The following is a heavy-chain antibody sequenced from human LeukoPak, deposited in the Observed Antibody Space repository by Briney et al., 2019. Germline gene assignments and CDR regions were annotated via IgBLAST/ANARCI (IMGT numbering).Heavy chain of an antibody. Sequence: SVKVSWKASGGTFSSYAISWVRRAPGQGLEWMGGIIPIFGTANYAQKFQGRVTITTDESTSTAYMELSSLRSEDTAVYYCARNIVLMVYATPYYYYMDVWGKGTTVAVSS. CDR3: ARNIVLMVYATPYYYYMDV. J-gene: IGHJ6*03. D-gene: IGHD2-8*01. V-gene: IGHV1-69*05. CDR2: IIPIFGTA. CDR1: GGTFSSYA.